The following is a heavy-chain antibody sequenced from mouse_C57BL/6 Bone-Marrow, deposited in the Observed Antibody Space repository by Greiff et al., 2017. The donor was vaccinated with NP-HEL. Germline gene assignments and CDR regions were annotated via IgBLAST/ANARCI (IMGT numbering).Heavy chain of an antibody. CDR3: ARLDYDEKDYFDY. V-gene: IGHV1-22*01. Sequence: EVQLVESGPELVKPGASVKMSCKASGYTFTDYNMHWVKQSHGKSLEWIGYINPNNGGTSYNQKFKGKATLTVNKSSSTAYMELRSLTSEDSAVYYCARLDYDEKDYFDYWGQGTTLTVSS. CDR1: GYTFTDYN. J-gene: IGHJ2*01. D-gene: IGHD2-4*01. CDR2: INPNNGGT.